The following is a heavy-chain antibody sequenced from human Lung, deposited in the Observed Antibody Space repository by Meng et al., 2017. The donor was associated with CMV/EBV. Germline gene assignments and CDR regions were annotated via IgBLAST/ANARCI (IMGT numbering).Heavy chain of an antibody. D-gene: IGHD3-10*01. Sequence: VVLVESGGGFVQPGGSLRLSCATSGFSVNDKYMSWVRQPPGKGLEWVSIIYRGDNTYYADSVKGRFTVSRDNSKNTMYLQMNSLRVEDTAVYYCTGDSQLHPNLDYWGQGTLVTVSS. J-gene: IGHJ4*02. CDR3: TGDSQLHPNLDY. V-gene: IGHV3-66*01. CDR2: IYRGDNT. CDR1: GFSVNDKY.